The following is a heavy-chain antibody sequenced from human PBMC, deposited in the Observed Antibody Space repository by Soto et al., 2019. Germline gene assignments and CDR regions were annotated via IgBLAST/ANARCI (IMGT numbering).Heavy chain of an antibody. J-gene: IGHJ4*02. Sequence: QVQLVESGGGVVQPGRSLRLSCAASGFTFSSYAMHWVRQAPGKGLEWVAVISYDGSNKYYADSVKGRFTISRDNSKNTLYLQMNSLRAEDTAVYYCASTSKRGYWGPGTLVTVSS. V-gene: IGHV3-30-3*01. D-gene: IGHD2-2*01. CDR3: ASTSKRGY. CDR1: GFTFSSYA. CDR2: ISYDGSNK.